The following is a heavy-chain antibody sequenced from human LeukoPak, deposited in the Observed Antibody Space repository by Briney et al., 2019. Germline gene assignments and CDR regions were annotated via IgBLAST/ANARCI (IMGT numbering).Heavy chain of an antibody. V-gene: IGHV3-30*18. Sequence: PGGSLRLSCAASGFTFSSYGMHWVRQAPGKGLEWVAVISYDGSNKCYADSVKGRFTISRDNSKNTLYLQMNSLRAEDTAVYYCAKGRRWLQFAYFDYWGQGTLVTVSS. D-gene: IGHD5-24*01. CDR3: AKGRRWLQFAYFDY. CDR2: ISYDGSNK. CDR1: GFTFSSYG. J-gene: IGHJ4*02.